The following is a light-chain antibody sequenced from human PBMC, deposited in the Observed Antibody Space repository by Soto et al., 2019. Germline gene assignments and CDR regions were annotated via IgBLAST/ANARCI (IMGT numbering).Light chain of an antibody. CDR3: QQYHDWPPIT. V-gene: IGKV3-15*01. CDR2: GAS. Sequence: EIVMTQSPATLFVSPGERATLSCRASQTVSADLAWYQQKPGQGPRPLIYGASTRATNIPARFSGGGSGTELTLTISRIQSEDSAIYYCQQYHDWPPITFGPGTKVNI. J-gene: IGKJ3*01. CDR1: QTVSAD.